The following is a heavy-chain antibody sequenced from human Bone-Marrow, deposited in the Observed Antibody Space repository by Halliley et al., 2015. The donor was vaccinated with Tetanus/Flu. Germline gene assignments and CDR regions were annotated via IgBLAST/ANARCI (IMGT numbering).Heavy chain of an antibody. CDR1: GGLISNNDNY. Sequence: TLSLTCTVSGGLISNNDNYWSWIRQSPGKDLEWIGSIFYGGTRYYKPSLESRVTISVDTMRNQLSLGLGPVTAADTAVYYCARHGGTYGSGSYAYFAHWGQGMLVTVSS. J-gene: IGHJ4*02. CDR3: ARHGGTYGSGSYAYFAH. D-gene: IGHD3-10*01. CDR2: IFYGGTR. V-gene: IGHV4-39*01.